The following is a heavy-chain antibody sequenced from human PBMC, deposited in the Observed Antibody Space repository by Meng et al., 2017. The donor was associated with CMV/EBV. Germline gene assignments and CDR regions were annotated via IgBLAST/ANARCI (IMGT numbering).Heavy chain of an antibody. J-gene: IGHJ5*02. V-gene: IGHV1-3*02. D-gene: IGHD4-23*01. CDR3: ANAVVRYNWFDP. Sequence: ASAKVSCKASGYTFTSYAMHWVRQAPGQRLEWMGWSNAGNGNTKYSQEFQGRVTITRDTSTSTVYMELSSLRSEDTAVYYCANAVVRYNWFDPWGQGTLVTVSS. CDR2: SNAGNGNT. CDR1: GYTFTSYA.